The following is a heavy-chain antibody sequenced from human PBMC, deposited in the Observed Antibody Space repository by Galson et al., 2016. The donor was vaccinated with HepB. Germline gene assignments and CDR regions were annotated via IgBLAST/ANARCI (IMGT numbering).Heavy chain of an antibody. D-gene: IGHD6-6*01. V-gene: IGHV1-69*13. J-gene: IGHJ4*02. CDR1: GGTFSSYA. CDR2: IIPIFGTA. CDR3: ARSLSYTSSLRYDY. Sequence: SVKVSCKASGGTFSSYAISWVRQAPGQGLEWMGGIIPIFGTANYAQKLQGRVTLTADESTSTAYMELSSLKSEDTAVYYWARSLSYTSSLRYDYWGQGTLVTVSS.